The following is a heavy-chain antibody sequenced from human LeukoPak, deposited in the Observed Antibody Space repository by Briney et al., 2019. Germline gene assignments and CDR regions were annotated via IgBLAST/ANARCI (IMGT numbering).Heavy chain of an antibody. D-gene: IGHD2-15*01. CDR1: GGSISSSSYY. V-gene: IGHV4-39*01. CDR2: IYYSGST. J-gene: IGHJ4*02. Sequence: PSETLSLTCTVSGGSISSSSYYWGWIRQPPGKGLEWIGSIYYSGSTYYNPSLKSRVTISVDTSKNQFSLKLSSVTAADTAVYYCASKPCSGGSCYVDAFHIWGQGTLVTVSS. CDR3: ASKPCSGGSCYVDAFHI.